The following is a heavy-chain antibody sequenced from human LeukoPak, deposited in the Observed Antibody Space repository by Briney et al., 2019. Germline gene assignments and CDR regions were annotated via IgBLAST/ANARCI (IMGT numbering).Heavy chain of an antibody. CDR3: ARVRRYSYGYGDAFDI. Sequence: ASVKVSCKASGYTFTSYGISWVRQAPGQGLEWMGWISAYNGNTNYAQKLQGRVTMTTDTSTSTAYMELRSLRSDDTAVYYCARVRRYSYGYGDAFDIWGQGTMVTVSS. CDR2: ISAYNGNT. D-gene: IGHD5-18*01. J-gene: IGHJ3*02. CDR1: GYTFTSYG. V-gene: IGHV1-18*01.